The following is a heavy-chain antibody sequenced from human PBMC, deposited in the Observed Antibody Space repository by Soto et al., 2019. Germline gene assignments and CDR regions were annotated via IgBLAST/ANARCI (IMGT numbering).Heavy chain of an antibody. CDR1: GGSFSGYY. Sequence: QVQLQQWGAGLLKPSETLSLTCAVYGGSFSGYYWSWIRQPPGKGLEWIGEINHSGSTNYNPSLKSRFTISVDTSKNQFSLKLSSVTAADTAVYYCARNSGVDYWGQGTLVTVSS. CDR3: ARNSGVDY. CDR2: INHSGST. D-gene: IGHD7-27*01. J-gene: IGHJ4*02. V-gene: IGHV4-34*01.